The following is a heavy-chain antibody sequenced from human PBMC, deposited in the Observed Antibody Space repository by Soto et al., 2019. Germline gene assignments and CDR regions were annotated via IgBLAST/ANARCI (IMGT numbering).Heavy chain of an antibody. Sequence: SETLSLTCTVSGGSISSYYWSWIRQPPGKGLEWIGYIYYSGSTNYNPSLKSRVTISVDTSKNQFSLKLSSVTAADTAVYYCARDMSSSWYFHGMDVWGQGTTVTVYS. CDR2: IYYSGST. D-gene: IGHD6-13*01. CDR1: GGSISSYY. V-gene: IGHV4-59*01. J-gene: IGHJ6*02. CDR3: ARDMSSSWYFHGMDV.